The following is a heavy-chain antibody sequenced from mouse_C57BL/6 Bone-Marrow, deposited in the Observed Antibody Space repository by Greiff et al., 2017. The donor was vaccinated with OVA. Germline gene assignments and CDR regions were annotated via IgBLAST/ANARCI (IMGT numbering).Heavy chain of an antibody. J-gene: IGHJ3*01. CDR1: GYSFTGYY. CDR2: INPSTGGT. D-gene: IGHD4-1*01. Sequence: VQLQQSGPELVKPGASVKISCKASGYSFTGYYMNWVKQSPEKSLEWIGEINPSTGGTTYNQKFKAKATLTVDKSSSTAYMQLKSLTSEDSAVDYCARGGTGPFAYWGQGTRVTVSA. V-gene: IGHV1-42*01. CDR3: ARGGTGPFAY.